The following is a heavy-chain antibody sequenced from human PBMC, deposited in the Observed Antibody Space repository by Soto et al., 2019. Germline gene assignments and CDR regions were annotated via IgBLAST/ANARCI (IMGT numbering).Heavy chain of an antibody. D-gene: IGHD2-15*01. CDR3: ARDDGGNLPTGVLDY. Sequence: PGGSLRLSCAASGFTFSSYAMHWVRQAPGKGLEWVAVISYDGSNKYYADSVKGRFTISRDNSKNTLYLQMNSLRAEDTAVYYCARDDGGNLPTGVLDYWGQGTLVTVSS. CDR1: GFTFSSYA. V-gene: IGHV3-30-3*01. J-gene: IGHJ4*02. CDR2: ISYDGSNK.